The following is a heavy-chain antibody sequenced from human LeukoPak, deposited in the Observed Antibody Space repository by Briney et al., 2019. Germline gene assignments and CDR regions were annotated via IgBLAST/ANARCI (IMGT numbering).Heavy chain of an antibody. Sequence: GESLKISCKGSGYSFTSYWIGWVLQMSGKGLEWMVIIYPGDSDTRYSPSFQGQVTISADKSISTAYLQWSSLKASDTAMYYCAGQVTMVRGVVDYWGQGTLVTVSS. CDR3: AGQVTMVRGVVDY. CDR2: IYPGDSDT. V-gene: IGHV5-51*01. D-gene: IGHD3-10*01. J-gene: IGHJ4*02. CDR1: GYSFTSYW.